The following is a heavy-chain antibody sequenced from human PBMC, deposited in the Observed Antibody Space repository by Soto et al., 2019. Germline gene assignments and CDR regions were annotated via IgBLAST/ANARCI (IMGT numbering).Heavy chain of an antibody. Sequence: GGSLRLSCAASGFTFSNAWMSWVRQAPGKGLEWVGRIKSKTDGGTTDYAAPVKGRFTISRDDSKNTLYLQMNSLKTEDTAVYYCTTSRIAVAGLDAFDIWGQGTMVTVSS. CDR1: GFTFSNAW. V-gene: IGHV3-15*01. J-gene: IGHJ3*02. CDR2: IKSKTDGGTT. D-gene: IGHD6-19*01. CDR3: TTSRIAVAGLDAFDI.